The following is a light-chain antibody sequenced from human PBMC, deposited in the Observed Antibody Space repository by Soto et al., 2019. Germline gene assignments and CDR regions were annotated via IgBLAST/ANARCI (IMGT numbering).Light chain of an antibody. CDR3: QQRSNWPLLT. J-gene: IGKJ4*01. Sequence: EIVLTQSPATLSLSPGERATLSCRASQSVSSYLAWYQQKPGQAPRLLIYDASNRATGKPARFSGSGSGTDFTLTISSLEPEDFAVYYCQQRSNWPLLTFGGGTKVEIK. V-gene: IGKV3-11*01. CDR2: DAS. CDR1: QSVSSY.